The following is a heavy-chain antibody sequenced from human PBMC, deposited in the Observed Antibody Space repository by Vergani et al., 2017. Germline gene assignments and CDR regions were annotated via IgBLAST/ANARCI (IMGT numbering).Heavy chain of an antibody. J-gene: IGHJ6*02. CDR2: IYTSGST. Sequence: QLQLQESGPGLVKPSETLSLTCTVSGDTISSYYWSWIRQPAGKGLEWIGHIYTSGSTDYNPSLKGRATISIDTSKKQFSLKLSSVTAADTAVYYCARGVGPYYYYGMDVWGQGPTVSVSS. V-gene: IGHV4-4*07. D-gene: IGHD2-15*01. CDR3: ARGVGPYYYYGMDV. CDR1: GDTISSYY.